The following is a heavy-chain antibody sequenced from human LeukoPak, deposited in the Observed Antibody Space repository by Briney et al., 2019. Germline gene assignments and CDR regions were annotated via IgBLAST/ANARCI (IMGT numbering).Heavy chain of an antibody. CDR3: ASDRIEVDAFDI. CDR2: IYTSGST. Sequence: SQTLSLTCTVSGGFISSGSYYWSWIRQPAGKGLEWIGRIYTSGSTNYNPSLKSRVTISVDTSKNQFSLKLSSVTAADTAVYYCASDRIEVDAFDIWGQGTMVTVSS. V-gene: IGHV4-61*02. D-gene: IGHD2-15*01. J-gene: IGHJ3*02. CDR1: GGFISSGSYY.